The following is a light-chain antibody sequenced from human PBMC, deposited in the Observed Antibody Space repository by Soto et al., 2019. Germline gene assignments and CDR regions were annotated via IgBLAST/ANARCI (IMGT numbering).Light chain of an antibody. CDR3: GTWDSGLSVWV. CDR2: ESN. Sequence: QSVLTQPPSVSAAPGQKVTISCSGSNSNIGSNYVSWYQQLPGTAPKLLIYESNKRPSGIPDRFSGSESGTSAALGITGLQTGDEADYYCGTWDSGLSVWVFGGGNKVTVL. CDR1: NSNIGSNY. J-gene: IGLJ3*02. V-gene: IGLV1-51*02.